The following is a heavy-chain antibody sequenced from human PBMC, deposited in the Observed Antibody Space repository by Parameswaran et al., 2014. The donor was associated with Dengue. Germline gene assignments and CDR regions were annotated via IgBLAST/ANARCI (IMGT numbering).Heavy chain of an antibody. V-gene: IGHV3-23*01. CDR2: ISGSGGST. D-gene: IGHD3-9*01. Sequence: VRQMPGKGLEWVSAISGSGGSTYYADSVKGRFTISRDNSKNTLYLQMNSLRAEDTAVYYCAKDLRYFDWLLGPSSAFDIWGQGTMVTVSS. J-gene: IGHJ3*02. CDR3: AKDLRYFDWLLGPSSAFDI.